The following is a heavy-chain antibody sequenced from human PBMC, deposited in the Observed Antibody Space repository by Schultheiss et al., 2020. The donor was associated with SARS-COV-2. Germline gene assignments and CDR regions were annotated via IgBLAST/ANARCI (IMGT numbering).Heavy chain of an antibody. D-gene: IGHD3-10*01. CDR2: IYYSGST. CDR1: GGSISSSSYY. V-gene: IGHV4-61*05. J-gene: IGHJ4*02. CDR3: AREGRVGVDY. Sequence: SETLSLTCTVSGGSISSSSYYWGWIRQPPGKGLEWIGYIYYSGSTNYNPSLKSRVTMSVDTSKNQFSLKLSSVTAADTAVYYCAREGRVGVDYWGQGTLVTVS.